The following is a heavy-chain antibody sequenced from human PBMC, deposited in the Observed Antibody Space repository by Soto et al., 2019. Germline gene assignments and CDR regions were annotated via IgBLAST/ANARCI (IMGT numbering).Heavy chain of an antibody. CDR2: MNPNSGNT. CDR3: ARATGSSWYNY. J-gene: IGHJ4*02. CDR1: GYTFTSYD. Sequence: QVQLVQSGAEVKKPGASVKVSCKASGYTFTSYDINWVRQATGQGLEWMGWMNPNSGNTGYAQKCQDRVTISRNTSISTAYMELSSLRSEDTAVYSSARATGSSWYNYWGQGTLVTVSS. D-gene: IGHD6-13*01. V-gene: IGHV1-8*01.